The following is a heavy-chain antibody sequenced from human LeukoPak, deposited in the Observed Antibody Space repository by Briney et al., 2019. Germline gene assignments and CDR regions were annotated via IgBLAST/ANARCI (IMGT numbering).Heavy chain of an antibody. V-gene: IGHV3-23*01. D-gene: IGHD3-16*01. CDR1: GFILSNSA. CDR2: IDTKGTRT. Sequence: GGSLRLSCAAAGFILSNSAMTWVRQAPGKGLQWVSGIDTKGTRTYYADFVKGRFSISRDNSKNTLFLQMNSLRVEDTAVYYCARDALLGGGAFDIWGQGTMVTVSS. CDR3: ARDALLGGGAFDI. J-gene: IGHJ3*02.